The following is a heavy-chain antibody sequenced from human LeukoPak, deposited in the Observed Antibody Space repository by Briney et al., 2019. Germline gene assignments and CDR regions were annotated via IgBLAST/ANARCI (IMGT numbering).Heavy chain of an antibody. CDR2: ISAYNGNT. J-gene: IGHJ6*02. Sequence: ASVKVSCKASGYTFTSYGISWVRQAPGQGLEWMGWISAYNGNTNYAQKLQGRVTMTTDTSTSTAYMELSSLRSEDTAVYYCATPLPYDSSGYYHYYYYYGMDVWGQGTTVTVS. D-gene: IGHD3-22*01. V-gene: IGHV1-18*01. CDR3: ATPLPYDSSGYYHYYYYYGMDV. CDR1: GYTFTSYG.